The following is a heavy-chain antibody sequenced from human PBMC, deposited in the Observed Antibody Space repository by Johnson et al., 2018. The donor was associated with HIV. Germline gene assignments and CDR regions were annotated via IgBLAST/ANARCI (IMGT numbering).Heavy chain of an antibody. CDR3: ARALEVGATTANEAFDI. CDR2: ISYDGSNK. D-gene: IGHD1-26*01. Sequence: QVQLVESGGGVVQPGRSLRLSCAASGFTFSSYAMHWVRQAPGKGLEWVAVISYDGSNKYYEDSVKGRFTISRDNSKNTLYLQMNSLISEDTAVYYCARALEVGATTANEAFDIWGQGTMVTVSS. V-gene: IGHV3-30*04. CDR1: GFTFSSYA. J-gene: IGHJ3*02.